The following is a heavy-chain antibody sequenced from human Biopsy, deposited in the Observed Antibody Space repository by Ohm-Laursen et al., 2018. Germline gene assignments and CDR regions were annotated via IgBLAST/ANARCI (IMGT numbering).Heavy chain of an antibody. Sequence: SETLSLTCTVSGGSIISDYWSWIRQSPGKGLEWIGYISNRGSTNYNPSLRGRVTISVDTSKNQFSLKLSSLTAADTAVFFCARLYRLDDYWNDDPPDAFDVWGQGTVVTVSS. D-gene: IGHD3-3*01. CDR2: ISNRGST. J-gene: IGHJ3*01. CDR3: ARLYRLDDYWNDDPPDAFDV. V-gene: IGHV4-59*01. CDR1: GGSIISDY.